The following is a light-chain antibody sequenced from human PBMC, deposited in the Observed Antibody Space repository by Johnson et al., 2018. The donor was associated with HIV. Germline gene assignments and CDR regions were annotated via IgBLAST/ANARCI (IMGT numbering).Light chain of an antibody. CDR3: GTWDSSLSAYV. CDR1: SSNIGNNY. V-gene: IGLV1-51*02. CDR2: ENN. Sequence: QSVLTQAPSVSAATGQKVTISCSGSSSNIGNNYVSWYQQLPGTAPKLLIYENNKRPSGIPDRFSGSKSGTSATLGITGLQTGDEADYYCGTWDSSLSAYVFGTGTKVTVL. J-gene: IGLJ1*01.